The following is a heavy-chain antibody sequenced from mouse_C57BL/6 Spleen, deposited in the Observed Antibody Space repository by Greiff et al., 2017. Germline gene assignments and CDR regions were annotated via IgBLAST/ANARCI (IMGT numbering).Heavy chain of an antibody. CDR1: GYSFTGYY. V-gene: IGHV1-43*01. CDR3: ARRVFDY. CDR2: INPSTGGT. Sequence: VHVKQSGPELVKPGASVKISCKASGYSFTGYYMHWVKQSSEKSLEWIGEINPSTGGTSYNQKFKGKATLTVDKSSSTAYMQLKSLTSEDSAVYYCARRVFDYWGQGTTLTVSS. J-gene: IGHJ2*01.